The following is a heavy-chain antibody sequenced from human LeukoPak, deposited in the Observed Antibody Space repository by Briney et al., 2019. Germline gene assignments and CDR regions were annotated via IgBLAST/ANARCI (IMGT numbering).Heavy chain of an antibody. CDR3: ARVPNSSGYLFDY. V-gene: IGHV1-8*01. CDR1: GYTFTSYD. J-gene: IGHJ4*02. D-gene: IGHD3-22*01. CDR2: MNPNSGNT. Sequence: GASVKVSCKASGYTFTSYDINWVRQATGQGLEWMGWMNPNSGNTGYAQKFQGRVTMTRNTSISTAYMELSSLRSEDTAVYYCARVPNSSGYLFDYWGQGTLVTVSS.